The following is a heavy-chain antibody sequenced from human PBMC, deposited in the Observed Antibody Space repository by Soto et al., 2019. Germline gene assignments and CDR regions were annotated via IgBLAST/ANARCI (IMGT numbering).Heavy chain of an antibody. CDR3: ARAPIVGATILYY. CDR1: VYTLTSYA. CDR2: INAGNGNT. V-gene: IGHV1-3*01. D-gene: IGHD1-26*01. J-gene: IGHJ4*02. Sequence: GASVTVSCKASVYTLTSYAIHWVRQAPGQRLEWMGWINAGNGNTKYSQKFQGRVTITRDTSASTAYMELSSLRSEDTAVYYCARAPIVGATILYYWGQGTLVTVSS.